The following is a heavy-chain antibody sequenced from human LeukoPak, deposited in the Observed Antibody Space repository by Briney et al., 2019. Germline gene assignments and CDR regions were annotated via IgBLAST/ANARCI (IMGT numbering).Heavy chain of an antibody. D-gene: IGHD6-19*01. CDR2: IIPIFGTA. CDR3: AREPIAVAGYYYYYGMDV. V-gene: IGHV1-69*06. J-gene: IGHJ6*02. CDR1: GGTFSSYA. Sequence: ASVKVSCKASGGTFSSYAISWVRQAPGQGLEWMGGIIPIFGTANYAQKFQGRVMITADKSTSTAYMELSSLRSEDTAVYYCAREPIAVAGYYYYYGMDVWGQGTTVTVPS.